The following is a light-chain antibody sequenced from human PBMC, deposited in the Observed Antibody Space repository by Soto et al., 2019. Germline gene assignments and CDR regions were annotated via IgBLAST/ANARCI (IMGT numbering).Light chain of an antibody. J-gene: IGKJ4*01. V-gene: IGKV3-15*01. Sequence: EIVMTQSPATLSVSPGERATLSCWASQSVSSNLAWYQQKPGQAPRLLIYGASTRATGIPARFSGSGSGTEFTLTISGLQSDDFAVYYCQQYSDWPLTFGGGTKVEIK. CDR2: GAS. CDR3: QQYSDWPLT. CDR1: QSVSSN.